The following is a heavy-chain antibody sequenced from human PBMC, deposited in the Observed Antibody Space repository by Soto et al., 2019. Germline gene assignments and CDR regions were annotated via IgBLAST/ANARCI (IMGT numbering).Heavy chain of an antibody. D-gene: IGHD2-15*01. Sequence: VSVKVSSKASGYTFTSYDINWVRQATGQGLEWMRWMNPNSGDTGYTQKFQGRVTMTRDTSISTAYMELSSLRSEDTAVYYCGRCLGGGSSGSNEYWEQGTRV. CDR2: MNPNSGDT. V-gene: IGHV1-8*01. CDR1: GYTFTSYD. CDR3: GRCLGGGSSGSNEY. J-gene: IGHJ4*02.